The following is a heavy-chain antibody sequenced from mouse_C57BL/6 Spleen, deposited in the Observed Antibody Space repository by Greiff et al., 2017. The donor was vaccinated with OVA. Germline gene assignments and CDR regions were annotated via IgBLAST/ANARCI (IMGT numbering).Heavy chain of an antibody. Sequence: VQLKQSGAELVRPGASVKLSCTASGFNIKDDYMHWVKQRPEQGLEWIGWIDPENGDTEYASKFQGKATITADTSSNTAYLQLSSLTSEDTAVYYCTDYYGSSPFAYWGQGTLVTVSA. CDR1: GFNIKDDY. D-gene: IGHD1-1*01. V-gene: IGHV14-4*01. J-gene: IGHJ3*01. CDR3: TDYYGSSPFAY. CDR2: IDPENGDT.